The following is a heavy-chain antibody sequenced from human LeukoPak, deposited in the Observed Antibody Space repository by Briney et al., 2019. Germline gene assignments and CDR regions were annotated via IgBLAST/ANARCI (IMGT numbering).Heavy chain of an antibody. CDR3: ARGRSSFDY. J-gene: IGHJ4*02. CDR1: GFTFSNYT. Sequence: PGGSLRLSCAASGFTFSNYTMNWVRQAPGKGLEWVSSISSSSNYIYYADSVKGRFTISRDNARNSLHLQMNSLRAEDTAVYYCARGRSSFDYWGQGTLVTVSS. V-gene: IGHV3-21*01. CDR2: ISSSSNYI. D-gene: IGHD6-13*01.